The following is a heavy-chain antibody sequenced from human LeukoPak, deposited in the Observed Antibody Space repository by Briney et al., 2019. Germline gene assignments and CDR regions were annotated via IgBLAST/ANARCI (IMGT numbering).Heavy chain of an antibody. V-gene: IGHV1-18*01. Sequence: ASVKVSCKVSGYTFTSYGINWVRQAPGQGLEWMGWITAFNGNTDYAQKFQGRVTMTTDTSTNTAYMELRSLRSDDTAVYYCARDFHSSGYYHYFHYWGQGTLVTVSS. CDR1: GYTFTSYG. J-gene: IGHJ4*02. CDR2: ITAFNGNT. D-gene: IGHD3-22*01. CDR3: ARDFHSSGYYHYFHY.